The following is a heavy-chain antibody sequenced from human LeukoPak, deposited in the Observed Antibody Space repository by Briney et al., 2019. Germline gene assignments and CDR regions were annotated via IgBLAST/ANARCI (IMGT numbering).Heavy chain of an antibody. J-gene: IGHJ2*01. V-gene: IGHV3-23*01. CDR2: ISGSGGST. CDR1: GFTFSSYA. CDR3: AKGYSYSSSWYFDL. D-gene: IGHD5-18*01. Sequence: GGSLRLSCAASGFTFSSYAMSWVRQAPGKGLEWVSSISGSGGSTYYADSVKGRFTISRDNSKNTLYVQMNSLRAEDTAVYYCAKGYSYSSSWYFDLWGRGTLVTVSS.